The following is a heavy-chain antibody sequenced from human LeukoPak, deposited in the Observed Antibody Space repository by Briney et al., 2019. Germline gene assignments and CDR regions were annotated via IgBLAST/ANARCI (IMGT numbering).Heavy chain of an antibody. V-gene: IGHV3-48*03. CDR2: ISSSGSTI. D-gene: IGHD1-26*01. J-gene: IGHJ4*02. CDR3: ARGFQWELLPDY. CDR1: GFTFSSYE. Sequence: GGSLRLSCAASGFTFSSYEMSWVRQAPGKGLEWVSYISSSGSTIYYADSVKGRFTISRDNAKNSLYLQMNSLRAEDTAVYYCARGFQWELLPDYWGQGTLVTVSS.